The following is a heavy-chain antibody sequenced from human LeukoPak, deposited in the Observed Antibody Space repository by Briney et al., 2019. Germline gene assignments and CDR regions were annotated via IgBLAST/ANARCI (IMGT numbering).Heavy chain of an antibody. CDR2: IIPLFGTA. V-gene: IGHV1-69*05. CDR1: GGTFSRYA. D-gene: IGHD3-22*01. J-gene: IGHJ4*02. Sequence: SVKVSCKASGGTFSRYAIRWLRQAPGQGLEWMGGIIPLFGTADYAQKFQGRGTITTDEYTSTAYMELSSLRSEDTAVYYCARGFHYDTSGYYYFYWGQGTRVTVSS. CDR3: ARGFHYDTSGYYYFY.